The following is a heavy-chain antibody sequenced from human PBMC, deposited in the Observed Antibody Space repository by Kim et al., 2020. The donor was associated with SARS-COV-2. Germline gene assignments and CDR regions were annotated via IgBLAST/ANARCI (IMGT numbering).Heavy chain of an antibody. V-gene: IGHV3-9*01. CDR3: AKGESSSWYRGPYFDY. D-gene: IGHD6-13*01. J-gene: IGHJ4*02. Sequence: DSGEGRLTISRDNGKNSLYLHMNSLRAEDTALYYCAKGESSSWYRGPYFDYWGQGTLVTVSS.